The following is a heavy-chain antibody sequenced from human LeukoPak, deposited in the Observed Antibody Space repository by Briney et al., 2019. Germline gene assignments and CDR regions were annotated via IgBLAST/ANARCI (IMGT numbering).Heavy chain of an antibody. D-gene: IGHD6-13*01. CDR2: ISSSSSYI. J-gene: IGHJ6*03. CDR3: ARDPSSWRDWDYMDV. CDR1: GFTFSSYS. Sequence: GGSLRLSCAASGFTFSSYSMNWVRQAPGKGLEWVSSISSSSSYIYYADSVKGRFTISRDNAKNSLYLQMNSLRAEDTAVYYCARDPSSWRDWDYMDVWGKGTTVTISS. V-gene: IGHV3-21*01.